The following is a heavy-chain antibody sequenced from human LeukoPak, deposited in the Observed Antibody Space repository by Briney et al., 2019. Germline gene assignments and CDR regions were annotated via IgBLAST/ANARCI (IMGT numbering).Heavy chain of an antibody. Sequence: ASVKVSCKVSGYTLTELSMHWVRQAPGKGLEWMGGFDPEDSETIYAQKFQGRVTMTEDTSTDTAYMGLSSLRSEDTAVYYCATPSGSYRRDAFDIWGQGTMVTVSS. D-gene: IGHD1-26*01. CDR3: ATPSGSYRRDAFDI. J-gene: IGHJ3*02. V-gene: IGHV1-24*01. CDR1: GYTLTELS. CDR2: FDPEDSET.